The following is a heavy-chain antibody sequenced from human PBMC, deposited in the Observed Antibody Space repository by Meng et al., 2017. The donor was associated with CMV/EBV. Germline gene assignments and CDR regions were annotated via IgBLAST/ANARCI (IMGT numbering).Heavy chain of an antibody. CDR3: ARVSCPEYYYGMDV. D-gene: IGHD2-2*01. Sequence: GESLKISCAASGFTFDDYGMSWVRQAPGKGLEWVSGINWNGGSTGYADSVKGRFTISRDNAKNSLYLQMNSLRAEDTALYHCARVSCPEYYYGMDVWGQGTTVTVSS. J-gene: IGHJ6*02. CDR1: GFTFDDYG. CDR2: INWNGGST. V-gene: IGHV3-20*01.